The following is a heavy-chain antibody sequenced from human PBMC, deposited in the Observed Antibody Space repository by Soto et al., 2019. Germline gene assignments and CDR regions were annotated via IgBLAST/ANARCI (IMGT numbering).Heavy chain of an antibody. Sequence: ASVKVSCKVSGYTLTELSMHWVRQAPGKGLEWMGGFDPEDGETIYAQKFQGRVTMTEDTSTDTAYMELSSLRPEDTAVYYCATQDRSGYYYYGMDVWGQGTTVTVSS. CDR1: GYTLTELS. V-gene: IGHV1-24*01. CDR3: ATQDRSGYYYYGMDV. J-gene: IGHJ6*02. D-gene: IGHD2-15*01. CDR2: FDPEDGET.